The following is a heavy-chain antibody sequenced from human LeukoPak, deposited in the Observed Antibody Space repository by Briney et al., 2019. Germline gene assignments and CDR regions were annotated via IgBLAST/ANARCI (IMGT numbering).Heavy chain of an antibody. V-gene: IGHV4-30-2*01. CDR2: IYHSGST. J-gene: IGHJ4*02. Sequence: SETLSLTCTVSGGSISSGGYYWSWIRQPPGPGLEGIGYIYHSGSTYYNPSHKSRVTISVDRSKTQFSLKLSSVTAADTAVYYCARDNCGGDCYHRSYYFDYWGQGTLVTVSS. D-gene: IGHD2-21*01. CDR3: ARDNCGGDCYHRSYYFDY. CDR1: GGSISSGGYY.